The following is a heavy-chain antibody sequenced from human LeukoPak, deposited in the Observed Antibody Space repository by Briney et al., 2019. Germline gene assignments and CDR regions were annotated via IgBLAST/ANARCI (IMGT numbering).Heavy chain of an antibody. D-gene: IGHD3-3*01. Sequence: PGGSLRLSXAASGFTFSSYAMSWVRQAPGKGLEWVSAISGSGGSTYYADSVKGRFTISRDNSKNTLYLQMNSLRAEDTAVYYCAKSGEYDFWSGYVDYWGQGTLVTVSS. V-gene: IGHV3-23*01. J-gene: IGHJ4*02. CDR2: ISGSGGST. CDR1: GFTFSSYA. CDR3: AKSGEYDFWSGYVDY.